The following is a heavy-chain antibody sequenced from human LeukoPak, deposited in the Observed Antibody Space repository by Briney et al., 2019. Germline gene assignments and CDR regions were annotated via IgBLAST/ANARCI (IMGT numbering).Heavy chain of an antibody. CDR2: ITWDGATT. D-gene: IGHD1-26*01. V-gene: IGHV3-43*01. CDR1: GFAFNEYT. J-gene: IGHJ4*02. Sequence: PGGSLRLSCVAAGFAFNEYTMHWVRQAPGKGLGWVSLITWDGATTYYAASVKGRFTISRDNSKNSLYLQMNSLSTEDTALYYCGKDLAGSYLLDYWGQGTLVTVSS. CDR3: GKDLAGSYLLDY.